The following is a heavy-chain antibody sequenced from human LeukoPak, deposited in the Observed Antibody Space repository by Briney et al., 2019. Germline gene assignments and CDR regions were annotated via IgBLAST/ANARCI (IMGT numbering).Heavy chain of an antibody. J-gene: IGHJ4*02. CDR3: ARDHDGGIPLDY. Sequence: ASVKVSCKASGYTFTSYAISWERQAPGQGLEWMGWISAYNGNTNYAQKLQGRVTMTTDTSTSTAYMEPRSLRSDDTAVYYCARDHDGGIPLDYWGQGTLVTVSS. CDR1: GYTFTSYA. D-gene: IGHD4-23*01. CDR2: ISAYNGNT. V-gene: IGHV1-18*01.